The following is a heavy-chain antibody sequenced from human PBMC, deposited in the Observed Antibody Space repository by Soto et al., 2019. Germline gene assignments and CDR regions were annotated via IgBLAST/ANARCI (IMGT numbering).Heavy chain of an antibody. J-gene: IGHJ4*02. D-gene: IGHD2-8*01. CDR2: ISYDGSNK. V-gene: IGHV3-30-3*01. Sequence: GGSLRLSCAASGFTFSSYAMHWVRQAPGKGLEWVAVISYDGSNKYYADSVKGRFTISRDNSKNTLYLQMISLRAEDTAVYYCAREGGMVYAIWRLYYFAYWGQGTLVTVSS. CDR1: GFTFSSYA. CDR3: AREGGMVYAIWRLYYFAY.